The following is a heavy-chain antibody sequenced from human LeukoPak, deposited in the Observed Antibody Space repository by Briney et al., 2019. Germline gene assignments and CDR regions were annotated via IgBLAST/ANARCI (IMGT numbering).Heavy chain of an antibody. J-gene: IGHJ3*01. CDR3: ARLRGYSGPKDPFDL. D-gene: IGHD3-10*01. CDR1: EYTFTDYW. Sequence: GESLKISCKGSEYTFTDYWIGWVRQMPGKVLEWMGIIYPADSDTRSGPSFQGQVTMSADKFTTTIYLEWSSLKASDTAMYFCARLRGYSGPKDPFDLWGQGTLVTVSS. CDR2: IYPADSDT. V-gene: IGHV5-51*01.